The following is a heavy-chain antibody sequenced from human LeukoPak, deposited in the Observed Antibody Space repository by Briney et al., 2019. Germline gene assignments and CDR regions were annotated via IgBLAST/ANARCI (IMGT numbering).Heavy chain of an antibody. J-gene: IGHJ3*02. D-gene: IGHD7-27*01. CDR2: IWYDGTNK. CDR3: ASDKLGTDAFDI. CDR1: GFTFSNYS. V-gene: IGHV3-33*08. Sequence: PGGSLRLSCAASGFTFSNYSMNWVRQAPGKGLEWVAVIWYDGTNKYYADSVKGRFSISRDNSKNTLYLQMNSLRAEDTAVYYCASDKLGTDAFDIWGQGTVVTVSS.